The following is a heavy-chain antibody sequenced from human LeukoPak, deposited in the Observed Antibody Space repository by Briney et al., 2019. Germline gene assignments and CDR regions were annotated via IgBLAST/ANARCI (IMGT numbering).Heavy chain of an antibody. D-gene: IGHD3-22*01. J-gene: IGHJ4*02. V-gene: IGHV1-18*01. CDR2: ISAYNGNT. Sequence: ASVKVSCKASGYTFISYGISWVRQAPGQGLEWMGWISAYNGNTNYAQKLQGRVTMTTDTSTSTAYMELRSLRSDDTAVYYCARDLPLNYYDSSGYFGYWGQGTLVTVSS. CDR3: ARDLPLNYYDSSGYFGY. CDR1: GYTFISYG.